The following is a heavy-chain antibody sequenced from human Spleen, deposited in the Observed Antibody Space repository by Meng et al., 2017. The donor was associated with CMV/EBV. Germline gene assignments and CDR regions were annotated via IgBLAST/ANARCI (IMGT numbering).Heavy chain of an antibody. CDR3: ARGSPATRYFDL. V-gene: IGHV3-72*01. Sequence: ASGFTVSINYMSWVRQAPGKGLEWVARSRNKASSYTTEYAASVKGRFTISRDESENSLYLQMNSLQAEDTAVYYCARGSPATRYFDLWGRGTLVTVSS. CDR2: SRNKASSYTT. CDR1: GFTVSINY. D-gene: IGHD1-1*01. J-gene: IGHJ2*01.